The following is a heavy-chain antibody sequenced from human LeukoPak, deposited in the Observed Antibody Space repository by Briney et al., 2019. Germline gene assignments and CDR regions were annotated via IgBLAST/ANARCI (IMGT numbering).Heavy chain of an antibody. CDR3: ARGPGDYYDSSGYPAYYFDY. CDR1: GGTFSIYA. J-gene: IGHJ4*02. D-gene: IGHD3-22*01. Sequence: SVKVSCKASGGTFSIYALSWVRQAPGQGLEWMGGIIPIFGSANYAQNFQGRVTITADESTSTAYMELSSLRSEDTAVYYCARGPGDYYDSSGYPAYYFDYWGQGTLVTVSS. V-gene: IGHV1-69*13. CDR2: IIPIFGSA.